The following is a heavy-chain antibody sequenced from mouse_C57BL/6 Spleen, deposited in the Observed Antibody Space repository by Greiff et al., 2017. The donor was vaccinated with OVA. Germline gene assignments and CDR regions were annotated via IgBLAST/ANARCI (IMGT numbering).Heavy chain of an antibody. CDR3: ARSGGNYVDLDY. J-gene: IGHJ2*01. CDR2: IDPSDSYT. D-gene: IGHD2-1*01. V-gene: IGHV1-69*01. CDR1: GYTFTSYW. Sequence: QVQLQQPGAELVMPGASVKLSCKASGYTFTSYWMHWVKQRPGQGLEWIGEIDPSDSYTNYNQKFKGKSTLTVDKSSSTAYMQLSSLTSEDSAVYYCARSGGNYVDLDYWGQGTTLTVSS.